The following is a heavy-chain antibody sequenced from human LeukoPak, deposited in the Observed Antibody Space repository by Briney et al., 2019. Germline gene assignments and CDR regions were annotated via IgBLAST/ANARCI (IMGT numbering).Heavy chain of an antibody. D-gene: IGHD3-22*01. CDR1: GFTFSSYW. J-gene: IGHJ4*02. V-gene: IGHV3-7*01. Sequence: GGSLRLSCTASGFTFSSYWMSWVRQAPGKGLEWVANIKQDGSEKYYVDSVKGRSTISRDNAKNSLYLQMNSLRAEDTAVYYCARDLGYYYDSSGYPSGGYWGQGTLVTVSS. CDR2: IKQDGSEK. CDR3: ARDLGYYYDSSGYPSGGY.